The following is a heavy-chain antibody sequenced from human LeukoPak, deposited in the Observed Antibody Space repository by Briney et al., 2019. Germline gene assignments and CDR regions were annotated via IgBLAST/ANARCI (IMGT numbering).Heavy chain of an antibody. CDR2: IYYSGST. J-gene: IGHJ4*02. CDR3: ARHKDYYDSSGGGFDY. V-gene: IGHV4-39*01. Sequence: SETLSLTCTVSGGSISSSSYYWGWIRQPPGKGLGWIGSIYYSGSTYYNPSLKSRVTISVDTSKNQFSLKLSSVTTADTAVYYCARHKDYYDSSGGGFDYWGQGTLVTVSS. D-gene: IGHD3-22*01. CDR1: GGSISSSSYY.